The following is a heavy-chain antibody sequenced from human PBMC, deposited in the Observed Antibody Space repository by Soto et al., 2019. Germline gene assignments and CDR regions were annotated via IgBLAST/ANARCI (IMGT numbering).Heavy chain of an antibody. CDR3: ARDQTVSGPSTLDS. V-gene: IGHV3-74*01. D-gene: IGHD6-19*01. CDR1: GFTLSYYW. J-gene: IGHJ4*02. CDR2: ISSDGTNV. Sequence: EVQLVESGGGLVQPGGSLRLSCAASGFTLSYYWMHWVRQAPGKGLVWVSRISSDGTNVLHADSVKGRFTVSRDNAKNTFYLQMDSLRAEDTAVYYCARDQTVSGPSTLDSWGRGTRVAVSS.